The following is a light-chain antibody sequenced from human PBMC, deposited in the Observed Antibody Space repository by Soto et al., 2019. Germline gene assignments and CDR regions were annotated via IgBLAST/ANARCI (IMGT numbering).Light chain of an antibody. CDR1: QSFNSIY. V-gene: IGKV3-20*01. J-gene: IGKJ1*01. CDR3: HQYDSWT. Sequence: EIVLTHSPGTLALSPCERATLSFSAGQSFNSIYLAWYQQKPGPAPMLLSSGASSRATGIPDRFSGSGSGTAFTLTISRLEPEDFAVYYCHQYDSWTFGQGTKVDIK. CDR2: GAS.